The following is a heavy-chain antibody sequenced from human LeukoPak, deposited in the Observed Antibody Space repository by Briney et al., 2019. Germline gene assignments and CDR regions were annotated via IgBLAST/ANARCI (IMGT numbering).Heavy chain of an antibody. J-gene: IGHJ1*01. CDR2: ISPNSGGT. CDR3: ARGPRSSGWSVEYFQH. V-gene: IGHV1-2*02. Sequence: ASVKVSCKASGYTFTGYYMHWVRQAPGQGLEWMGWISPNSGGTNYAQKFQGRVTMTRDTSISTACMELSSLRSEDTAVYYCARGPRSSGWSVEYFQHWGQGTLVTVSS. CDR1: GYTFTGYY. D-gene: IGHD6-19*01.